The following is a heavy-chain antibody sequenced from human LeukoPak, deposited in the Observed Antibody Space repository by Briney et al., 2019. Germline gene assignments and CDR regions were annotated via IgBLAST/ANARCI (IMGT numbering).Heavy chain of an antibody. CDR1: GGSSSSNW. Sequence: PSETLSLTCTVSGGSSSSNWWSWVRQPPGKGLEWIGEIYHSGSTNYNPSLKSRVTISVDKSKNQFSLKLSSVTAADTAVYYCASSFRYADAFDIWGQGTMVTVSS. V-gene: IGHV4-4*02. D-gene: IGHD5-12*01. CDR3: ASSFRYADAFDI. CDR2: IYHSGST. J-gene: IGHJ3*02.